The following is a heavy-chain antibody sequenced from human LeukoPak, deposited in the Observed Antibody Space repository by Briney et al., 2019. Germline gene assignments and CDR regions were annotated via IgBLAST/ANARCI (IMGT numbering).Heavy chain of an antibody. V-gene: IGHV1-69*13. CDR3: ARVRLRVTTSRWFDP. Sequence: GASVKVSCKASGGTFSSYAISWVRQAPGQGLEWMGGIIPIFGTANYAQKFQGRVTITADESTSTAYMELSSLRSDDTAVYYCARVRLRVTTSRWFDPWGQGTLVTVSS. CDR1: GGTFSSYA. J-gene: IGHJ5*02. CDR2: IIPIFGTA. D-gene: IGHD4-17*01.